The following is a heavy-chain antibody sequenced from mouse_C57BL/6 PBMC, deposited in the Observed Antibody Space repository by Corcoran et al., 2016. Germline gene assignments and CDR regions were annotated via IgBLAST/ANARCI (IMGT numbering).Heavy chain of an antibody. CDR1: GYTFTSYD. CDR2: IYPRDGST. CDR3: ARKGIYYGNTEDY. V-gene: IGHV1-85*01. D-gene: IGHD2-1*01. Sequence: QVQLLQSGPELVKPGSSVKLSCKASGYTFTSYDINCVNQGPGQGLEWIGWIYPRDGSTKYNDKFKGKSTLTVDTSSSTAYMELHNLTSEDSAVYFCARKGIYYGNTEDYWGQGTSVTVSS. J-gene: IGHJ4*01.